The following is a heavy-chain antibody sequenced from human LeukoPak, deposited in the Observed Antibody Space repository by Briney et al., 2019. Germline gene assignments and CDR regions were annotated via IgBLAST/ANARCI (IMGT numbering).Heavy chain of an antibody. D-gene: IGHD4-17*01. CDR3: AKDGQRWGGTTGNWFDP. CDR1: GFTFSSYS. Sequence: GGSLRLSCAASGFTFSSYSMNWVRQAPGKGLEWVSSISSSSSYIYYADSVKGRFTISRDNSKNTLYLQMNSLRAEDTAVYYCAKDGQRWGGTTGNWFDPWGQGTLVTVSS. CDR2: ISSSSSYI. V-gene: IGHV3-21*04. J-gene: IGHJ5*02.